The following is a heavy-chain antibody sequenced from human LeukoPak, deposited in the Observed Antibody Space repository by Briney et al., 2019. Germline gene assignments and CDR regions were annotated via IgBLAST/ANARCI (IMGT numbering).Heavy chain of an antibody. D-gene: IGHD6-19*01. CDR1: GCTFSNYG. CDR2: ISYDGSNK. V-gene: IGHV3-30*18. Sequence: PGGSLRLSCAASGCTFSNYGMNWVRQAPGKGLEWVAVISYDGSNKYNVDSVKGRFTISRDNAKNTLYLQMNSLRAEDTAVYYCAKPPRGGAGTGPEYFDYWGQGTLVTVSS. J-gene: IGHJ4*02. CDR3: AKPPRGGAGTGPEYFDY.